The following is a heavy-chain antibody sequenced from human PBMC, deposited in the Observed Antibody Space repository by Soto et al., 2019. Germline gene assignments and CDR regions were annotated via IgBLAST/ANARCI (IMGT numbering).Heavy chain of an antibody. J-gene: IGHJ4*02. Sequence: ASVKVSCKACVYTFTSYTMHWVRQAPGQRLEWMGWIYPGKGDTKYSQNFQGRVTFTSDTSASTAYMELSSLRSEDTAVYYCARYDYLPGFDYWGQGTLVTVSS. V-gene: IGHV1-3*01. CDR2: IYPGKGDT. CDR3: ARYDYLPGFDY. CDR1: VYTFTSYT. D-gene: IGHD4-17*01.